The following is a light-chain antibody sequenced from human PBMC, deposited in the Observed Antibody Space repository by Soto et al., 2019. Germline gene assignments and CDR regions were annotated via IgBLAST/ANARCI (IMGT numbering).Light chain of an antibody. CDR3: QQSYNFPRT. V-gene: IGKV1-39*01. CDR1: QGINDY. CDR2: AAS. Sequence: DIQMTQSPSSLSASVGDRVTITCRTSQGINDYLNWYQMKPGEAPKLLIYAASALQSGIPSRFSGSASGTEFTLTITSLQPEDFATYYCQQSYNFPRTFGQGTKVKVK. J-gene: IGKJ1*01.